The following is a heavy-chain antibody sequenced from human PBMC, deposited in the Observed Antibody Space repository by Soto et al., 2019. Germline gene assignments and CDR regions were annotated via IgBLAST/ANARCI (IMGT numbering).Heavy chain of an antibody. V-gene: IGHV3-30-3*01. CDR1: GFSFSSFS. CDR3: ARGIPHAAYDFWSGYYAHYYYYYGMDV. Sequence: WGSPRPSCAGSGFSFSSFSMSSVRPAPRKGRGRGGVISYDGSNKYYADSVKGRFTISRDNSKNTLYLQMNSLRAEDTAVYYCARGIPHAAYDFWSGYYAHYYYYYGMDVWGQGTTVTVSS. CDR2: ISYDGSNK. J-gene: IGHJ6*02. D-gene: IGHD3-3*01.